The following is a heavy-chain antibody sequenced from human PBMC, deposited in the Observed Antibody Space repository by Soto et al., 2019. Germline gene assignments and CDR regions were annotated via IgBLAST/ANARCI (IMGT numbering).Heavy chain of an antibody. CDR3: ASDIAVAQVGYFQH. D-gene: IGHD6-19*01. Sequence: QVQLVQSGAEVKKPGASVKVSCKASGYTFTSYAMHWVRQAPGQRLEWMGWINAGNGNTKYSQKFQGRVTITRDTSAITAYMELSSLRSEDTAVYYCASDIAVAQVGYFQHWGQGTLVTVSS. V-gene: IGHV1-3*01. CDR1: GYTFTSYA. CDR2: INAGNGNT. J-gene: IGHJ1*01.